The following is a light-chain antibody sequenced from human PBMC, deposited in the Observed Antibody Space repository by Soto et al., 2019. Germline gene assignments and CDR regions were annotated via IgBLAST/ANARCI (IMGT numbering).Light chain of an antibody. CDR2: AAS. V-gene: IGKV3-20*01. J-gene: IGKJ4*01. CDR3: QQYGDSPT. CDR1: QSVTSSY. Sequence: EIVWTQSQGTLSLSPGERATLSCRAGQSVTSSYLAWYQQKAGQAPSLLLYAASSRATGIPDRFRGSGSGTDFTLTISRLEPEDFAVYYCQQYGDSPTFGGGTKVEIK.